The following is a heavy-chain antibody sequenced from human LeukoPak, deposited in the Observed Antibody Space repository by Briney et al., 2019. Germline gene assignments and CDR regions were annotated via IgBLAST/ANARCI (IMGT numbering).Heavy chain of an antibody. D-gene: IGHD1-26*01. J-gene: IGHJ4*02. CDR3: ASITSGSYSGGPFDY. V-gene: IGHV4-39*01. CDR2: IYYSGST. CDR1: GGSISSYY. Sequence: SETLSLTCTVSGGSISSYYWGWIRQPPGKGLEWIGSIYYSGSTYYNPSLKSRVTISVDTSKNQFSLKLSSVTAADTAVYYCASITSGSYSGGPFDYWGQGTLVTVSS.